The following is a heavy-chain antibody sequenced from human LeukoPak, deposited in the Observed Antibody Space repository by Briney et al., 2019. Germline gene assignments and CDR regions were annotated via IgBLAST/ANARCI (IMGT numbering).Heavy chain of an antibody. CDR3: ARAMRSGYDY. J-gene: IGHJ4*02. Sequence: GGSLRLSCAASGFTFSTYGMNWVRQAPGKGPEWLSYISSSSDAIYYADSVRGRFTISRDNAKNSLYLQMNSLRDEDTAVYYCARAMRSGYDYWGQGTLVTASS. CDR2: ISSSSDAI. V-gene: IGHV3-48*02. D-gene: IGHD5-12*01. CDR1: GFTFSTYG.